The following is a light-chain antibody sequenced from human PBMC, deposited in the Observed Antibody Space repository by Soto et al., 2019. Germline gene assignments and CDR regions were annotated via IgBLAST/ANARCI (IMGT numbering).Light chain of an antibody. CDR1: SSDVGGYKY. Sequence: QSVLTQPPSASGSPGQSVTISFTGTSSDVGGYKYVSWYQQYPGKAPKLMIYAVNKRPSGVPDRFSGSKSGNTASLTVSGLQAEDEADYYCSSYAGSNNYVFGTGTKVTV. CDR2: AVN. J-gene: IGLJ1*01. CDR3: SSYAGSNNYV. V-gene: IGLV2-8*01.